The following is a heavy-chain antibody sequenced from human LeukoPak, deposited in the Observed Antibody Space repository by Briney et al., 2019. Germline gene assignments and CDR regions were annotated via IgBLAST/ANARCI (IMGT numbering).Heavy chain of an antibody. Sequence: ASVTVSCKASGYTFTSYYMHWVRQAPGQGLEWMGIINPSGGSTSYAQKFQGRVTMTRDTSTSTVYMELSSLRSEDTAVYYCARDSPLILRHRGLIDYWGQGTLVTVSS. D-gene: IGHD2/OR15-2a*01. CDR1: GYTFTSYY. CDR2: INPSGGST. J-gene: IGHJ4*02. V-gene: IGHV1-46*01. CDR3: ARDSPLILRHRGLIDY.